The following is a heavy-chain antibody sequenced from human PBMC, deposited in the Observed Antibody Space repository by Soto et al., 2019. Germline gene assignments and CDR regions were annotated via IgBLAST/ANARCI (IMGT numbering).Heavy chain of an antibody. Sequence: GGSLRLSCAASGFTSTRYDMHWVRLTAGKGLEWLSSIGPDGDTYDLDSVKGRFTISREDDKNSVYLQMNSLGAGNTAVYYCVRDLLGSGGHFDYWGQGAPVTVSS. CDR2: IGPDGDT. CDR3: VRDLLGSGGHFDY. D-gene: IGHD7-27*01. CDR1: GFTSTRYD. J-gene: IGHJ4*02. V-gene: IGHV3-13*01.